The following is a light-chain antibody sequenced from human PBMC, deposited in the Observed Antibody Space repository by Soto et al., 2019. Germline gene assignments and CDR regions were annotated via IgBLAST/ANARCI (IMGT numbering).Light chain of an antibody. CDR1: NSDVGSYNL. Sequence: QSALTQPASVSGSPGQSITISCTGTNSDVGSYNLVSWYQQHPGKAPKLVIYEGSKRPSGVSNRFSGSTSGNTASLTISGLQAEDEADYYCCSYAGSNTFSYVFGTGTKLTVL. V-gene: IGLV2-23*03. CDR3: CSYAGSNTFSYV. CDR2: EGS. J-gene: IGLJ1*01.